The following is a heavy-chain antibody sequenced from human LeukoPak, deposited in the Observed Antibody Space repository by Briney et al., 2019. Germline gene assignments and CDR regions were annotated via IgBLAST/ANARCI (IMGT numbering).Heavy chain of an antibody. CDR1: GFTFSSYC. V-gene: IGHV3-7*04. CDR3: ARDRYYGSGSYYNRGYFDY. CDR2: IKQDGSEK. Sequence: GGSLRLSCAASGFTFSSYCMSWVRQAPGKGLEWVANIKQDGSEKYYVDSVKGRFTISRDNAKNSLYLQMNSLRAEDTAVYYCARDRYYGSGSYYNRGYFDYWGQGTLVTVSS. D-gene: IGHD3-10*01. J-gene: IGHJ4*02.